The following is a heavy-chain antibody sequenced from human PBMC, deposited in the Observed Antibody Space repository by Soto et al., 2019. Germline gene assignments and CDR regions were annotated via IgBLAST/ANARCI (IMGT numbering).Heavy chain of an antibody. Sequence: GGSLRLSCVASGITFGGRAMSWVRQAPGEGLEWVSTITDTGGDTKYADSVRGRFIMSRDNSKKTLYLQMNSLRVEDSALYYCARGSTDSYPGSRIFDFWGRGTLVTVSS. V-gene: IGHV3-23*01. CDR3: ARGSTDSYPGSRIFDF. CDR2: ITDTGGDT. CDR1: GITFGGRA. D-gene: IGHD3-10*01. J-gene: IGHJ4*02.